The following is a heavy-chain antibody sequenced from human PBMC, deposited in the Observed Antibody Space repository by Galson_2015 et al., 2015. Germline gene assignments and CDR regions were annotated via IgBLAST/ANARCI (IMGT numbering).Heavy chain of an antibody. CDR3: AAAGQIIVGVFDY. CDR2: IVVGSGNT. CDR1: GFTFTSSA. J-gene: IGHJ4*02. Sequence: SVKVSCKASGFTFTSSAVQWVRQARGQRLEWIGWIVVGSGNTNYAQKFQERVTITRDMSTSTAYMELSSLRSEDTAVYYCAAAGQIIVGVFDYWGQGTLVTVSS. D-gene: IGHD1-26*01. V-gene: IGHV1-58*01.